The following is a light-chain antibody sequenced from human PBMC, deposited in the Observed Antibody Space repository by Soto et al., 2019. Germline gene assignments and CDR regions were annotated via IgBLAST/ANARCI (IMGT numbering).Light chain of an antibody. CDR3: QQSHDTPLT. CDR2: ASS. Sequence: DIQMTQSPSSLSASVGDRVTITCRASQSISIYLNWYQQKPGKAPELLIYASSSLQSGVPSRFSGSGSGTDFTLTISNLQPEDFATYYCQQSHDTPLTFGGGTKVEIK. V-gene: IGKV1-39*01. CDR1: QSISIY. J-gene: IGKJ4*01.